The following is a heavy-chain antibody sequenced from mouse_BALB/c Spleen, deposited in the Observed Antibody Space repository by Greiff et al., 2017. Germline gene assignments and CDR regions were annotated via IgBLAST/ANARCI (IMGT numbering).Heavy chain of an antibody. D-gene: IGHD2-10*02. Sequence: EVKVVESGGGLVKPGGSLKLSCAASGFTFSSYTMSWVRQTPEKRLEWVATISSGGSYTYYPDSVKGRFTISRDNAKNTLYLQMSSLKSEDTAMYYCTREYGNYHAMDYWGQGTSVTVSS. V-gene: IGHV5-6-4*01. CDR3: TREYGNYHAMDY. J-gene: IGHJ4*01. CDR1: GFTFSSYT. CDR2: ISSGGSYT.